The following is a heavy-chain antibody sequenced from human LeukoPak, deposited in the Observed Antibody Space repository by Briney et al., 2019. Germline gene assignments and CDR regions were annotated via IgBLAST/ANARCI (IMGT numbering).Heavy chain of an antibody. V-gene: IGHV4-4*02. CDR3: AREGGPYRPLDY. J-gene: IGHJ4*02. Sequence: SGTLSLTCGVSGGSITNTNYWTWVRQPPGKGLEWIGEVNLQGSTNYNPSLMGRVAISVDTSENHISLQLTSVTAADTAVYYCAREGGPYRPLDYSGQGTLLTVSS. CDR1: GGSITNTNY. CDR2: VNLQGST.